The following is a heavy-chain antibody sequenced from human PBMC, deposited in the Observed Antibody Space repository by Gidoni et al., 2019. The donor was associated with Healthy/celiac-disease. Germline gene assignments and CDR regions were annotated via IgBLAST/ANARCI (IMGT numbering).Heavy chain of an antibody. J-gene: IGHJ3*02. V-gene: IGHV3-48*02. CDR2: ISSSSSTI. Sequence: EVQPVESGGGLVQAGGSLRPFCAAPGFSFSSYSMNWVRQAPGKGLEWVSYISSSSSTIYYADSVKGRFTISRDNAKNSLYLQMNSLRDEDTAVYYCAREGYDREAFDIWGQGTMVTVSS. D-gene: IGHD2-2*01. CDR3: AREGYDREAFDI. CDR1: GFSFSSYS.